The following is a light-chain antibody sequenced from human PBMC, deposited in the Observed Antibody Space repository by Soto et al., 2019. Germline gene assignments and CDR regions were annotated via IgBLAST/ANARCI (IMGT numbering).Light chain of an antibody. Sequence: EIVLTQSPGTLSLSPGERATLSCRASQSVSSSYLAWYQQKPGQAPRLLIYGASSRATGIPDRFSGSGSGTDFTLTISRLEPEDFAVYYCQQYRSSFTLGPGTKVDIK. CDR2: GAS. V-gene: IGKV3-20*01. CDR3: QQYRSSFT. CDR1: QSVSSSY. J-gene: IGKJ3*01.